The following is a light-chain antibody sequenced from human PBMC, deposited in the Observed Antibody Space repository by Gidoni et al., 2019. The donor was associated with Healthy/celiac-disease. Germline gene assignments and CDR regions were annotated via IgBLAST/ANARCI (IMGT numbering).Light chain of an antibody. CDR3: QQYNNWPGT. CDR1: QSVSSN. V-gene: IGKV3D-15*01. Sequence: IVMMQSPATLSVSPGERATLSCRASQSVSSNLAWYQQKPGQAPRLLIYGASTRATGIPARFRGSGSGTEFTLTISSLQSEDFAVYYCQQYNNWPGTFGPXTKVDIK. CDR2: GAS. J-gene: IGKJ3*01.